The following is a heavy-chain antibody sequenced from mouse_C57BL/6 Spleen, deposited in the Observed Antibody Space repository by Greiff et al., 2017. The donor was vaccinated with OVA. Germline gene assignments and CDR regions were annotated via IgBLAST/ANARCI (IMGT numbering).Heavy chain of an antibody. CDR3: ASKFPHGDDYARDY. D-gene: IGHD3-3*01. J-gene: IGHJ4*01. CDR2: IDPSDSYT. Sequence: VQLQQPGAELVKPGASVKLSCKASGYTFTSYWMQWVKQRPGQGLEWIGEIDPSDSYTNYNQKFKGKATLTVDTSSSTAYMQLSSLTSEDSAVYYGASKFPHGDDYARDYWGQGTSVTVSS. V-gene: IGHV1-50*01. CDR1: GYTFTSYW.